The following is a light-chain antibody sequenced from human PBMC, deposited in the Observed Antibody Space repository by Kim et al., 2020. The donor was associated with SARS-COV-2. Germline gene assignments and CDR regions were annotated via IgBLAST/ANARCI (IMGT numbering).Light chain of an antibody. J-gene: IGKJ1*01. V-gene: IGKV3-20*01. CDR3: QQYENSRRT. Sequence: EIVLTQSPGTLSLSPGERATLSCRASQSVGSSFLAWYQQKPGQAPRLLIYGASSRATGVPDRFSGSGSGTDFILTISRLEPEDFAVYYCQQYENSRRTFGQGTKVDIK. CDR1: QSVGSSF. CDR2: GAS.